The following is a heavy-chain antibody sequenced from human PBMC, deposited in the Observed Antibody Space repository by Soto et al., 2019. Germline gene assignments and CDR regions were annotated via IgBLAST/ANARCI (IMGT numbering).Heavy chain of an antibody. CDR1: GYSFTSYW. CDR3: ANAKRMRNSSGWFGYYYYGMDV. CDR2: IDPSDSYT. D-gene: IGHD6-19*01. J-gene: IGHJ6*02. Sequence: GESLKISCRGSGYSFTSYWISGWRRMPGKGLEWRGRIDPSDSYTNYSPSFQGHVTISADKSISTAYLQWSSLKASDTAMYYCANAKRMRNSSGWFGYYYYGMDVWGQGTTVTVSS. V-gene: IGHV5-10-1*01.